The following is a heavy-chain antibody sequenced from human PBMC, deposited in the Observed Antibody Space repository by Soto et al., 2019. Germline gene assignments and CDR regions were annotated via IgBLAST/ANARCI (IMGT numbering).Heavy chain of an antibody. CDR1: GFTFGDYA. D-gene: IGHD3-10*01. Sequence: PGGSLRLSCTASGFTFGDYAMSWFRQAPGKGLEWVGFIRSKAYGGTTEYAASVKGRFTISRDDSKSIAYLQMNSLKTEDTAVYYCTRADYGSGSHYLFDPWGQGTLVTVSS. J-gene: IGHJ5*02. CDR3: TRADYGSGSHYLFDP. CDR2: IRSKAYGGTT. V-gene: IGHV3-49*03.